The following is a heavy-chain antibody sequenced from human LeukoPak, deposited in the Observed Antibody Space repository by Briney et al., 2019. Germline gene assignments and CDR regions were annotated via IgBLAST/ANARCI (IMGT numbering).Heavy chain of an antibody. V-gene: IGHV4-34*01. D-gene: IGHD3-10*01. CDR1: GVSFSGYY. J-gene: IGHJ4*02. Sequence: SETLSLTCAVYGVSFSGYYWSWIRQPPGKGLEWIGEINHSGSTNYNPSLKSRVTISVDTSKNQFSLKLSSVTAADTAVYYCARGISYYGSGSYYNSEKLYYFDYWGQGTLVTVSS. CDR2: INHSGST. CDR3: ARGISYYGSGSYYNSEKLYYFDY.